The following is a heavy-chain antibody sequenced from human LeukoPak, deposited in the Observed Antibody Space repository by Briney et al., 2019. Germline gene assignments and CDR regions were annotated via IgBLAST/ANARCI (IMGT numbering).Heavy chain of an antibody. V-gene: IGHV3-74*01. CDR1: GFTFSSYW. CDR2: INTDGTST. D-gene: IGHD2-21*02. CDR3: ARDGDTMAFDY. J-gene: IGHJ4*02. Sequence: GGSPRLSCAASGFTFSSYWMHWVRQAPGKGLVWVSRINTDGTSTSYADSVKGRFTISRDNAKNTLYVQMNSLRAEDTAVYYCARDGDTMAFDYWGQGTLVTVSS.